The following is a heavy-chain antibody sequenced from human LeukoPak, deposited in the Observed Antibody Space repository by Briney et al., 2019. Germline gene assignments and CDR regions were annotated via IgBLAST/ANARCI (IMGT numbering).Heavy chain of an antibody. D-gene: IGHD3-10*01. V-gene: IGHV1-8*01. Sequence: GASVKVSCETSGYTFANYDINWVRQATGQGLEWMGWMNPNSGNTGFAQNFQGRLTMTRDTSISTAYMDLSSLRSEDTAVYFCVRGGTLVRGVTLLSGMDVWGQGTTVTVSS. J-gene: IGHJ6*02. CDR1: GYTFANYD. CDR2: MNPNSGNT. CDR3: VRGGTLVRGVTLLSGMDV.